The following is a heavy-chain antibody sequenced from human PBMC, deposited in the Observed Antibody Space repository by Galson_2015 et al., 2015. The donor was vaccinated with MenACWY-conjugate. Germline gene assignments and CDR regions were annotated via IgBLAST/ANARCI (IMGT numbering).Heavy chain of an antibody. CDR2: INYSGKT. D-gene: IGHD1-14*01. J-gene: IGHJ5*02. CDR1: GDSISSAAYY. CDR3: ARRTPNLNWFDP. V-gene: IGHV4-39*01. Sequence: SETLSLTCTVSGDSISSAAYYWGWLRQPPGKGLEWIASINYSGKTFYYPSLKSRVTISVDTSKSQFSLTLSSVTAADTAVYFCARRTPNLNWFDPWGQGTLVTVSS.